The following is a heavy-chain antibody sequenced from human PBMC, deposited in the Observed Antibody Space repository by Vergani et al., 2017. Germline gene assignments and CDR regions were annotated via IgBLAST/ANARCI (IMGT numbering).Heavy chain of an antibody. V-gene: IGHV3-21*01. J-gene: IGHJ4*02. D-gene: IGHD6-6*01. CDR2: ISSSSSYI. CDR3: ARGSGIAARMYVFDY. Sequence: EVQLVESGGGLVKPGGSLRLSCAASGFTFSSYSMNWVRQAPGKGLEWVSSISSSSSYIYYADSVKGRFTISRDNAKNSLYLQMNSLRAEDKAVYYCARGSGIAARMYVFDYWGQGTLVTVSS. CDR1: GFTFSSYS.